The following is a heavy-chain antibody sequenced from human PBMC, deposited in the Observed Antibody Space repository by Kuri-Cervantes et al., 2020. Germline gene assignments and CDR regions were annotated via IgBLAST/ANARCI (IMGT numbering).Heavy chain of an antibody. CDR1: GFTFSDYY. D-gene: IGHD2-15*01. CDR3: AKGTAGHCSGAFCYPFDY. J-gene: IGHJ4*02. V-gene: IGHV3-11*01. Sequence: LSLTCAASGFTFSDYYMSWIRQAPGKGPEWVSYISSSGSTIYYADSVKGRFTISRDNAKNSLYLQMNSLRVEDTGIYYCAKGTAGHCSGAFCYPFDYWGQGTLVTVSS. CDR2: ISSSGSTI.